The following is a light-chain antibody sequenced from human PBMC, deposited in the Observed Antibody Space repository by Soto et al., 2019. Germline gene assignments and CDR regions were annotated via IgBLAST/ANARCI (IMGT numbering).Light chain of an antibody. CDR3: SSFAGTNSFV. CDR2: EVT. Sequence: QSALTQPASVSGSPGQSITISCTGTSSDVGGYNYVSWYQQRPGKAPKLIIYEVTRRPSGVPDRIFASKSDTTASLTVSGLQAEDEADYYCSSFAGTNSFVFGTGTKLTVL. V-gene: IGLV2-8*01. J-gene: IGLJ1*01. CDR1: SSDVGGYNY.